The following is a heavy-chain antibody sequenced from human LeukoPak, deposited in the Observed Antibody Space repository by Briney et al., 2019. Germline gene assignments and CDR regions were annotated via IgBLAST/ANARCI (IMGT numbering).Heavy chain of an antibody. D-gene: IGHD3-10*01. CDR1: GFTLSSYG. V-gene: IGHV3-30*18. J-gene: IGHJ4*02. Sequence: GRSLRLSCAASGFTLSSYGMHWVRQAPGKGLEWVAVISYDGTNQYYADSVKGRFTVSRDNSKNALYLQVNSLRAEDTAVYHCAKEDYDGSGSYLGYWGQGTLVTVSS. CDR2: ISYDGTNQ. CDR3: AKEDYDGSGSYLGY.